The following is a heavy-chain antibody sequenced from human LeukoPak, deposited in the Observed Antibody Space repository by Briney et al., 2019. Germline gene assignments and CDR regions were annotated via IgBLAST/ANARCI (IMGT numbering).Heavy chain of an antibody. Sequence: GWALRLSCAASGCTVSSWWMSWVRQPPAKGLEGVANIKQDGGEKYYVDSLKGRFTISRDNAKNSLYLQMNSLRAEDTAVYYCAREITAGTTRGPYYYGMDVWGQGTTVTVSS. CDR1: GCTVSSWW. J-gene: IGHJ6*02. CDR3: AREITAGTTRGPYYYGMDV. D-gene: IGHD1-7*01. CDR2: IKQDGGEK. V-gene: IGHV3-7*01.